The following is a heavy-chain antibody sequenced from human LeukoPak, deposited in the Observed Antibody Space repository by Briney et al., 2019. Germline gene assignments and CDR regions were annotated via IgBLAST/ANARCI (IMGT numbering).Heavy chain of an antibody. V-gene: IGHV3-7*01. J-gene: IGHJ4*02. D-gene: IGHD6-13*01. CDR2: IKQDGREK. CDR3: ARAAGYSSSWYRYYFDY. CDR1: GFTFSSYW. Sequence: GGSLRLSCAASGFTFSSYWMSWVRQAPGKGLEWVANIKQDGREKYYVDSVKGRFTISRDNAKNSLYLQMNSLRAEDTAVYYCARAAGYSSSWYRYYFDYWGQGTLVTVSS.